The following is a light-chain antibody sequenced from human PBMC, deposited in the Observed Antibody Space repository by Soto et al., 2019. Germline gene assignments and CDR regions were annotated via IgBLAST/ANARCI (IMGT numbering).Light chain of an antibody. CDR3: QQSCSTTPYT. Sequence: DVQMTQSPSFLSASVGDSVTITCRASQSIPRSLNWYQQKPGKAPKLLIYGAYILQSGVPSRFRVSRSKTDFTHTISRLLTEDIATYSCQQSCSTTPYTFGQGTKLEIK. CDR1: QSIPRS. CDR2: GAY. V-gene: IGKV1-39*01. J-gene: IGKJ2*01.